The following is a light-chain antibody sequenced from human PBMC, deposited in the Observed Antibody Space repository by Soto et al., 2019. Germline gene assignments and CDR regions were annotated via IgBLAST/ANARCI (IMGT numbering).Light chain of an antibody. Sequence: ETVLTQSPPTLSLSPGEGATLSCRASLSVSTYLAWYQQKPGQAPRLLIYDASTRATGIPARFSGSGSGTDFTLTISSLEPEDFAVYYCQQRSNWPPSFGGGTKVEIK. CDR3: QQRSNWPPS. CDR2: DAS. CDR1: LSVSTY. J-gene: IGKJ4*01. V-gene: IGKV3-11*01.